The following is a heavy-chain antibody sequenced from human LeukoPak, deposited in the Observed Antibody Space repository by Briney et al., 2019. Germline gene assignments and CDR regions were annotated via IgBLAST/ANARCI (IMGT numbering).Heavy chain of an antibody. V-gene: IGHV4-34*01. CDR3: ARVPYGSARRPADY. Sequence: PSETLSLTCAVYGGSFSGYYWSWIRQPPGKGLEWIGEINHSGSTNYNPSLKSRVTISVDTSKNQFSLKLNSVTAADTAVYYCARVPYGSARRPADYWGQGTLVTVSS. J-gene: IGHJ4*02. CDR2: INHSGST. CDR1: GGSFSGYY. D-gene: IGHD6-25*01.